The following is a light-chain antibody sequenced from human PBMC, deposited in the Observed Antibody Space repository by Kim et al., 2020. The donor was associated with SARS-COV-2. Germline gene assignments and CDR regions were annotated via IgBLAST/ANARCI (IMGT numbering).Light chain of an antibody. CDR1: RSVSRSY. V-gene: IGKV3-20*01. J-gene: IGKJ1*01. CDR2: RAS. CDR3: QQYDRSPQT. Sequence: SPGERATLSCRASRSVSRSYLAWYQQKPGQAPRLLIYRASSRATGIPDRVSGSGSGTDFTLTISRLEPDDFAVYYCQQYDRSPQTFGQGTKVDIK.